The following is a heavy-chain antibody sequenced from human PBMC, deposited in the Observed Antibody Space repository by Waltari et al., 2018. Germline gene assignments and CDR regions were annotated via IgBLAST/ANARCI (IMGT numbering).Heavy chain of an antibody. V-gene: IGHV3-23*01. J-gene: IGHJ4*02. D-gene: IGHD3-22*01. Sequence: EVQLLESGGGLVQPGGSLRLSCAASGFTFSSYAMSWVRQAPGQGLEWVSAISGSGGSTYYADSVKGRFTISRDNSKNTLYLQMNSLRAEDTAVYYCAKDRGTMIVVVIIPTIFDYWGQGTLVTVSS. CDR2: ISGSGGST. CDR1: GFTFSSYA. CDR3: AKDRGTMIVVVIIPTIFDY.